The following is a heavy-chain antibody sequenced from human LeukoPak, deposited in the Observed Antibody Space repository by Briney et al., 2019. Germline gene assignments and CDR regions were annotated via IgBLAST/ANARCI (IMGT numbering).Heavy chain of an antibody. CDR3: AKDAVTTMDY. Sequence: GGSLRLSCAASGFTFSSYSMNWVRQAPGKGLEWVSSISSSSSYIYYADSVKGQFTISRDNAKNSLYLQMNSLRAEDTAVYYCAKDAVTTMDYWGQGTLVTASS. D-gene: IGHD4-17*01. J-gene: IGHJ4*02. CDR1: GFTFSSYS. CDR2: ISSSSSYI. V-gene: IGHV3-21*01.